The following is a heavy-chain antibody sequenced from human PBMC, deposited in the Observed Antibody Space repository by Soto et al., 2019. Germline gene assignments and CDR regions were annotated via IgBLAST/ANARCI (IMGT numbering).Heavy chain of an antibody. CDR1: GGSISSYY. J-gene: IGHJ4*02. CDR3: AAGGGLPRYY. D-gene: IGHD5-12*01. CDR2: IYYSGST. Sequence: SETLSLTCSVSGGSISSYYWSWIRQPPGKGLEWIGDIYYSGSTNYNPSLKSRVTISVDTSKNQFSLILTSVTAADTAVYYCAAGGGLPRYYWGQGTLVTVSS. V-gene: IGHV4-59*08.